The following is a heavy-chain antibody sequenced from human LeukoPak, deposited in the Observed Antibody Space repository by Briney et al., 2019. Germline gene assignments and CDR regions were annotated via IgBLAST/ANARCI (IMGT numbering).Heavy chain of an antibody. CDR2: INPKNGAT. D-gene: IGHD4-17*01. CDR3: ARPTHRLTVTTAIDY. Sequence: ASVKVSCKPSGYTFTGFYLHWVRQAPGQGLQWMGWINPKNGATKYSQNFRGRVTMTRDTSIDTAYMELSSLSSDDTAIYYCARPTHRLTVTTAIDYWGLGTLVTVSS. V-gene: IGHV1-2*02. CDR1: GYTFTGFY. J-gene: IGHJ4*02.